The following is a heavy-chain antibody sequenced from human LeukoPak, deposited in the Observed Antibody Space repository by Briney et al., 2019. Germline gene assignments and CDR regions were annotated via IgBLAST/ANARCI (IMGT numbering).Heavy chain of an antibody. CDR1: GYSISSGYY. D-gene: IGHD3-22*01. Sequence: SETLSLTCAVSGYSISSGYYWGWIRQPPGKGLEWVGEINHSGSTNYNPSLKSRVTISVDTSKNQFSLKLSSVTAADTAVYYCARGGRITMVVVVQRAFDIWGQGTMVTVSS. V-gene: IGHV4-38-2*01. J-gene: IGHJ3*02. CDR2: INHSGST. CDR3: ARGGRITMVVVVQRAFDI.